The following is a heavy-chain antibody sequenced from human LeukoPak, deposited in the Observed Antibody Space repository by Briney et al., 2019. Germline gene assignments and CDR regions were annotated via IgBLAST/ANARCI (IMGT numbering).Heavy chain of an antibody. CDR3: ATIDGHYDSSGY. V-gene: IGHV1-24*01. CDR1: GYTLTALS. CDR2: FDPEDGET. J-gene: IGHJ4*02. Sequence: ASVKVSCKVSGYTLTALSMHWVRQAPGKGLEWMGGFDPEDGETIYAQKFQGRVTMTEDTSTDTAYMELSSLRSEDTAVYYCATIDGHYDSSGYWGQGTLVIVSS. D-gene: IGHD3-22*01.